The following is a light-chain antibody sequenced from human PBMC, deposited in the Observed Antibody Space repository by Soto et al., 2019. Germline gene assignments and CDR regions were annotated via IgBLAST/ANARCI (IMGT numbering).Light chain of an antibody. CDR2: DVV. Sequence: QSVLTQPASVAGSPRQSLTISCTGTSSDIGGYNYVSWYQQHPGKAPKLMLYDVVTRPSGVSSRFSGSKSGNTASLTISGLQAEDEADYYCSSYISTSTLVFGTGTKLTVL. J-gene: IGLJ1*01. V-gene: IGLV2-14*01. CDR3: SSYISTSTLV. CDR1: SSDIGGYNY.